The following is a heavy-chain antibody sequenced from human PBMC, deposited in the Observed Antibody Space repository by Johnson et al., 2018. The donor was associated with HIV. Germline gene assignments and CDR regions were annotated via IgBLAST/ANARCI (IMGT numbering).Heavy chain of an antibody. CDR2: ISYDGSNK. J-gene: IGHJ3*01. Sequence: VQLVESGGGVVQPGRSLRLSCAASGFTFSSYAMHWVRQAPGKGLEWVAVISYDGSNKYYADSVKGRFTISRDNSKNTQYLQMNSLRAEDTAVYFCASGDDDGFWGQGTKVTVSS. V-gene: IGHV3-30*14. CDR3: ASGDDDGF. D-gene: IGHD5-12*01. CDR1: GFTFSSYA.